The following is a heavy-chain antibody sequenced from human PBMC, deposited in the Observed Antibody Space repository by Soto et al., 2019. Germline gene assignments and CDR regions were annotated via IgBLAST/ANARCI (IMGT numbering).Heavy chain of an antibody. J-gene: IGHJ4*02. Sequence: EVQLVESGGGLVKPGGSLRLSCAASGFTFSSYSMNWVRQAPGKGLEWVSSISSSSSYIYYADSVKGRFTISRDNANNSLYLLMKSLRAEDTAVYYCATMTTVTSDYWGQGTLVTVSS. D-gene: IGHD4-4*01. CDR3: ATMTTVTSDY. CDR1: GFTFSSYS. CDR2: ISSSSSYI. V-gene: IGHV3-21*01.